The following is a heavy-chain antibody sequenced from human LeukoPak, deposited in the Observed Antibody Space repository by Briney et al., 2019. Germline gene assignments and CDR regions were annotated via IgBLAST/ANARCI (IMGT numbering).Heavy chain of an antibody. Sequence: GASVKVSCKASGYTFTGYYIHWVRQAPGQGLEWMGWINPNSGGTNYAQNFQGRVTMTRDTSISTAYMELSRLTPDDTAVFYCATEAQWTKWDLTYWGQGTLVTVSS. CDR2: INPNSGGT. CDR3: ATEAQWTKWDLTY. CDR1: GYTFTGYY. V-gene: IGHV1-2*02. D-gene: IGHD1-26*01. J-gene: IGHJ4*02.